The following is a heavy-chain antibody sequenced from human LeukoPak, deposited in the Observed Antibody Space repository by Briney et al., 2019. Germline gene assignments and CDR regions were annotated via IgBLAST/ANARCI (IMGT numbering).Heavy chain of an antibody. CDR1: GGSFSGYY. D-gene: IGHD3-22*01. J-gene: IGHJ4*02. V-gene: IGHV4-34*01. Sequence: SETLSLTCAVYGGSFSGYYWSWIRQPPGKGLEWIGETNHSGSTNYNPSLKSRVTISVDTSKNQFSLKLSSVTAADTAVYYCARVVRRYYYDSSGPMGTYYFDYWGQGTLVTVSS. CDR3: ARVVRRYYYDSSGPMGTYYFDY. CDR2: TNHSGST.